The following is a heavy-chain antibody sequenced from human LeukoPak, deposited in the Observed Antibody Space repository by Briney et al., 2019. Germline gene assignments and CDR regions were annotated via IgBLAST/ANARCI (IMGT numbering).Heavy chain of an antibody. V-gene: IGHV3-48*03. D-gene: IGHD3-9*01. CDR1: GFTFGSYE. CDR2: ISSSGSTI. J-gene: IGHJ4*02. CDR3: ARDQYYGILTGYSGLDY. Sequence: GGSLRLSCAASGFTFGSYEMNWVRQAPGKGLEWVSYISSSGSTIYYADSVKGRFTISRDNAKNSLYLQMNSLRAEDTAVYYCARDQYYGILTGYSGLDYWGQGTLVTVSS.